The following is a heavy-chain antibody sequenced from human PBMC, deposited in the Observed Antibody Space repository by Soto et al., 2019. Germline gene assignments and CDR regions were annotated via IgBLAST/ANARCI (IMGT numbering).Heavy chain of an antibody. CDR3: AREVALGGAARDKPYYYYGMDV. D-gene: IGHD6-6*01. CDR1: GYSFTSYD. J-gene: IGHJ6*02. Sequence: XSVKVSCKASGYSFTSYDINWVRQATGQGLEWMGWMNPNSGNTGYAQRFQGRVTMTRNTSISTAYMELSSLRSEDTAVYYCAREVALGGAARDKPYYYYGMDVWGQGTTVTVSS. V-gene: IGHV1-8*01. CDR2: MNPNSGNT.